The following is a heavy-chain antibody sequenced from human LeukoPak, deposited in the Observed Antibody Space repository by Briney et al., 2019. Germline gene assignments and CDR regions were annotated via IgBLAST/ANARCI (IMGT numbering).Heavy chain of an antibody. D-gene: IGHD2-2*01. J-gene: IGHJ4*02. Sequence: PGGSLRLSCAASGFTFSSYSMNWVRQAPGKGLEWVSSISSSSSYIYYADSVKGRFTISRDNAKNSLYLQMNSLRAEDTAVYYCARVVVVPAAIHPDYWGQGTLVTASS. CDR1: GFTFSSYS. V-gene: IGHV3-21*01. CDR3: ARVVVVPAAIHPDY. CDR2: ISSSSSYI.